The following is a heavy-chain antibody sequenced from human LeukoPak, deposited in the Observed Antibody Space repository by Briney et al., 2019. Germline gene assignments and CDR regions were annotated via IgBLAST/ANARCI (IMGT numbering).Heavy chain of an antibody. Sequence: ASVKVSCKASGYTFTGYYMHWVRQAPGQGLEWMGWINPNSGGTNYAQKFQGRVTMTKDTSISTAYMELSRLRSDDTAVYYCARGGTYYYGSGSPSYWGQGTLVTVSS. CDR1: GYTFTGYY. J-gene: IGHJ4*02. CDR2: INPNSGGT. V-gene: IGHV1-2*02. D-gene: IGHD3-10*01. CDR3: ARGGTYYYGSGSPSY.